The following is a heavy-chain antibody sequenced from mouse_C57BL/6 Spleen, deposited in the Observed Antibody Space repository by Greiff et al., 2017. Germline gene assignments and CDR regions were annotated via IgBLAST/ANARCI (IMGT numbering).Heavy chain of an antibody. CDR1: GYTFTSYW. CDR2: IDPSDSYT. CDR3: ARWQTGTVDY. V-gene: IGHV1-69*01. Sequence: QVQLKQPGAELVMPGASVKLSCKASGYTFTSYWMHWVKQRPGQGLEWIGEIDPSDSYTNYNQKFKGKSTLAVDKSSSTACMQLSSLTSEDSAVYYCARWQTGTVDYWGQGTTLTVSS. D-gene: IGHD4-1*01. J-gene: IGHJ2*01.